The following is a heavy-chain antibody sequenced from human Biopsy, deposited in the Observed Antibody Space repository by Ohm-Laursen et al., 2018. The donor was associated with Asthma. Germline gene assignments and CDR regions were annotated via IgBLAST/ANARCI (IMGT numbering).Heavy chain of an antibody. Sequence: ASVKVSCKISGYSLTDLSMHWVRQAPGQGLEWMGGHDHEEGGTVSARRFQGRVTMTEDTSTDTAYMELSSLSSDDTAVYYCASDFPKDYARYNFQFWGQGTLVTVSS. D-gene: IGHD4-17*01. J-gene: IGHJ4*02. V-gene: IGHV1-24*01. CDR2: HDHEEGGT. CDR3: ASDFPKDYARYNFQF. CDR1: GYSLTDLS.